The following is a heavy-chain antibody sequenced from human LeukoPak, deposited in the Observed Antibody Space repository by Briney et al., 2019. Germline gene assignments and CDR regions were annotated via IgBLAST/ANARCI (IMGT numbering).Heavy chain of an antibody. CDR3: TWMATVTTVDV. V-gene: IGHV3-15*07. Sequence: MPGGSLRLSCAASGFTFTNAWMNWVRQAPGKGLEWVGRLKGRTSTETTDFAAPVKGRFTMSRDDSKNTLFLQMNSLTAEDTAVYYCTWMATVTTVDVWGQGTLVTVSS. CDR1: GFTFTNAW. D-gene: IGHD4-17*01. J-gene: IGHJ4*02. CDR2: LKGRTSTETT.